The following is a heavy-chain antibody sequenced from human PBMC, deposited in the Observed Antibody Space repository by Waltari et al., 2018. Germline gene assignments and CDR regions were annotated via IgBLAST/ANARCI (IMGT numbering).Heavy chain of an antibody. CDR1: W. D-gene: IGHD2-15*01. Sequence: WWSGVRQSPGKGLEWIGQINRSGRTNYHPAFESRVIVSIDSSNNQFSLKLLSATAADTAVYYCARDRGRGIYLDTWGQGTLVTVSP. CDR2: INRSGRT. J-gene: IGHJ4*02. CDR3: ARDRGRGIYLDT. V-gene: IGHV4-4*02.